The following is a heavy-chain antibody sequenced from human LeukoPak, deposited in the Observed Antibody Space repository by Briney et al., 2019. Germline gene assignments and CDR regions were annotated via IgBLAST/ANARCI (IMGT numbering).Heavy chain of an antibody. CDR2: ISGSGGGT. V-gene: IGHV3-23*01. CDR1: GFTFSTFA. Sequence: PGGSLRLSCAASGFTFSTFAMSWVRQAPGKGLEWVSAISGSGGGTYYADSVKGWLTISRDNSKNTLYLQMSSLRAEDAAVYYCAKAFSAYENWPPNWFDPWGQGTLVTVSS. D-gene: IGHD5-12*01. J-gene: IGHJ5*02. CDR3: AKAFSAYENWPPNWFDP.